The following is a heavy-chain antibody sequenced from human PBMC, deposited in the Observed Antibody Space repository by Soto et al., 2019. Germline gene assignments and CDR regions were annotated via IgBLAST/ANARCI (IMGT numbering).Heavy chain of an antibody. J-gene: IGHJ6*02. CDR3: ARLPIDDYGDYDWGYYYYYGMDV. Sequence: QVQLQESGPGLVKPSETLSLTCTVSGGSISSYYWSWIRQPPGKGLEWIGYIYYSGSTNYNPSLKARVTTSVATPKNQFSLKLSSVTAADTAVYYCARLPIDDYGDYDWGYYYYYGMDVWGQGTTVTVSS. CDR2: IYYSGST. D-gene: IGHD4-17*01. CDR1: GGSISSYY. V-gene: IGHV4-59*08.